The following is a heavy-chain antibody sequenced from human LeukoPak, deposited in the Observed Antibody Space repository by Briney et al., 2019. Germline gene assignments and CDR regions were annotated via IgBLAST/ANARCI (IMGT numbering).Heavy chain of an antibody. Sequence: GGSLRLSCAASGSTFSPYAMIWVRQAPGKGLEWVSTISVSGANTYYADSVKGRFTISRDNSKKTLYLQMNSLRADDTAVYFCAKAPPSDYWGQGTLVTVSS. CDR3: AKAPPSDY. CDR1: GSTFSPYA. J-gene: IGHJ4*02. V-gene: IGHV3-23*01. CDR2: ISVSGANT.